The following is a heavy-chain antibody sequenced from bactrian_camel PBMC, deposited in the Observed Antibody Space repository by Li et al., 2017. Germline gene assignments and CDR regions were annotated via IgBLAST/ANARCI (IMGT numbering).Heavy chain of an antibody. CDR2: ISTGGGST. D-gene: IGHD6*01. V-gene: IGHV3S1*01. J-gene: IGHJ4*01. CDR1: GYRSSDCK. Sequence: HVQLVESGGGSVQAGGSLRLSCVVSGYRSSDCKVEWFRQAPGKGLEWVSAISTGGGSTYYADSVKGRFTISQDKGVNTVYLQLDTLKPEDTAMYYCAADCLYGSWWDAHYPSYWGQGTQVTVS. CDR3: AADCLYGSWWDAHYPSY.